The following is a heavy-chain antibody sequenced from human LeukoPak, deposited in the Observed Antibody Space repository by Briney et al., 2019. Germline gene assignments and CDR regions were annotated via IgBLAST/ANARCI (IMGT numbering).Heavy chain of an antibody. CDR2: INPNSGGT. D-gene: IGHD6-13*01. CDR1: GYTFTGYY. V-gene: IGHV1-2*05. Sequence: ASVKASCKASGYTFTGYYMHWVRQAPGRGLDWMGRINPNSGGTNYAQKFQGRVTMTRDTSISTAYMELSRLRSDDTGVYYCARDLIAAAGNVYWGQGTLVTVSS. CDR3: ARDLIAAAGNVY. J-gene: IGHJ4*02.